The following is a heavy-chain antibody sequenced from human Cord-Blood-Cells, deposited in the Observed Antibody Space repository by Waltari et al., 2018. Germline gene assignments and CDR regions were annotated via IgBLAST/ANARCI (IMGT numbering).Heavy chain of an antibody. D-gene: IGHD3-10*01. CDR3: ATVKMVRGVTPIIAGDY. Sequence: QVQLVQSGAAVKKPGASVKVSCKVSGYTRPEFSIHWVRQAPGKGLEWMGGFDPEDGETIYAQKFQGRVTMTEDTSTDTAYMELSSLRSEDTAVYYCATVKMVRGVTPIIAGDYWGQGTLVTVSS. J-gene: IGHJ4*02. CDR2: FDPEDGET. V-gene: IGHV1-24*01. CDR1: GYTRPEFS.